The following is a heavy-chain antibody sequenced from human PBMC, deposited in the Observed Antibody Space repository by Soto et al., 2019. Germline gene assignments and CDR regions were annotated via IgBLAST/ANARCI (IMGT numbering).Heavy chain of an antibody. D-gene: IGHD7-27*01. V-gene: IGHV1-69*01. CDR1: GDTFKNCV. CDR2: IIPLFGTT. Sequence: QVQVVQSGGEVRRPGSSVKVSCKASGDTFKNCVISWVRQAPGQGLEWMGGIIPLFGTTDFAQRFQGRLTITTDESTTTAYMELSRLRSEDTATYSCAAELGFGKVSVVCGQGTTVIVSS. CDR3: AAELGFGKVSVV. J-gene: IGHJ6*02.